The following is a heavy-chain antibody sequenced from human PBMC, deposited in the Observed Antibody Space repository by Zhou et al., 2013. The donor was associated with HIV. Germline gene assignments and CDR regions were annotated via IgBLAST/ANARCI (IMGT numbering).Heavy chain of an antibody. D-gene: IGHD5-12*01. V-gene: IGHV1-69*04. J-gene: IGHJ4*02. CDR1: GGTFSSYA. CDR3: ARLGDGYELRERVGYFDY. Sequence: QVQLVQSGAEVKKPGSSVKVSCKASGGTFSSYAISWVRQAPGQGLEWMGRIIPILGIANYAQKFQGRVTITADKSTSTAYMELSSLRSEDTAVYYCARLGDGYELRERVGYFDYWGQGTLVTVSS. CDR2: IIPILGIA.